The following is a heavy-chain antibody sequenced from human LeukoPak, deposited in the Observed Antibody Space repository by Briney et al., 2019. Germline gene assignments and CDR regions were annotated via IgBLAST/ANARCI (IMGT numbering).Heavy chain of an antibody. Sequence: SQTLSLTCAVSGGSISSGGYSWSWIRQPPGKGLEWIGYIYHSGSTYYNPSLKSRVTISVDTSKNQFSLNLSSVTAADTAVYYCARDYYDSSGYYFDYWGQGTLVTVSS. CDR1: GGSISSGGYS. D-gene: IGHD3-22*01. J-gene: IGHJ4*02. CDR3: ARDYYDSSGYYFDY. V-gene: IGHV4-30-2*01. CDR2: IYHSGST.